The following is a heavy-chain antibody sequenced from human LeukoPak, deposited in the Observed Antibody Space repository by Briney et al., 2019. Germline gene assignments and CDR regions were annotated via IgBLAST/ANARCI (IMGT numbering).Heavy chain of an antibody. V-gene: IGHV3-43*01. D-gene: IGHD2/OR15-2a*01. CDR3: ARANSLGY. Sequence: PGGSLRLSCAASGFTFDDYTMHWVRQAPGKGLEWVSLISWDGGSTYYADSVKGRFTISRDNSKNSLYLQMNSLRAEDTAVYYCARANSLGYWGQGTLVTVSS. J-gene: IGHJ4*02. CDR1: GFTFDDYT. CDR2: ISWDGGST.